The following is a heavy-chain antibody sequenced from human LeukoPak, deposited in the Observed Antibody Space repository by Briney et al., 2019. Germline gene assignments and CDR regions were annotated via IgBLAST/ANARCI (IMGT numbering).Heavy chain of an antibody. V-gene: IGHV1-2*06. J-gene: IGHJ6*02. CDR2: INPNSGGT. D-gene: IGHD3-10*01. CDR1: GYTITGYY. Sequence: ASVKVSCKTFGYTITGYYIHWVRQAPGQGLEWMGRINPNSGGTNYAQKFQGRVTMTRDMSISTAYMGLSRLRSDETAVYYCARAALWFGELLDGMDVWGQGTTVTVSS. CDR3: ARAALWFGELLDGMDV.